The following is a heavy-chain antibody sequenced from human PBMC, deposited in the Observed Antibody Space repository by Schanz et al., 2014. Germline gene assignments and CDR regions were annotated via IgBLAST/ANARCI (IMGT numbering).Heavy chain of an antibody. V-gene: IGHV1-46*03. D-gene: IGHD1-7*01. J-gene: IGHJ4*02. CDR2: INPSGGST. CDR1: GYTFSSFF. Sequence: QVYLVQSGPEVAEPGASLKVSCKTSGYTFSSFFITWVRQAPGQGLEWMGLINPSGGSTFYAQNFQGRVTMTGDSSTSTVYMALSSLRSEDTAVYYCAKGDWELLDYWGQGTLVTVSS. CDR3: AKGDWELLDY.